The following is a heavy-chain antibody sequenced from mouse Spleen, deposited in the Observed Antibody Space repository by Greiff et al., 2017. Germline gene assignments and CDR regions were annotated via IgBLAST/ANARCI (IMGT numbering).Heavy chain of an antibody. V-gene: IGHV1-72*01. CDR3: ARGYGNFYYAMDY. Sequence: QVQLKQPGAELVKPGASVKLSCKASGYTFTSYWMHWVKQRPGRGLEWIGRIDPNSGGTKYNEKFKSKATLTVDKPSSTAYMQLSSLTSEDSAVYYCARGYGNFYYAMDYWGQGTSVTVSS. J-gene: IGHJ4*01. D-gene: IGHD2-10*02. CDR1: GYTFTSYW. CDR2: IDPNSGGT.